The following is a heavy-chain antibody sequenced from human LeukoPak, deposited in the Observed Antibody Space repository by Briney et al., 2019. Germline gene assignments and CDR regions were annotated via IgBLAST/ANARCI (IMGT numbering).Heavy chain of an antibody. CDR3: ARDQYYYDSSAPPLY. V-gene: IGHV3-11*01. CDR2: ISSSGNTI. J-gene: IGHJ4*01. CDR1: GFSFSDYY. Sequence: GGSLRLSCAASGFSFSDYYMSWIRQAPGKGLEWVSYISSSGNTIYYADSVKGRFTISRDNAKNSLYLQMNSLRAEDTAVYYCARDQYYYDSSAPPLYWGHGTLVTVSS. D-gene: IGHD3-22*01.